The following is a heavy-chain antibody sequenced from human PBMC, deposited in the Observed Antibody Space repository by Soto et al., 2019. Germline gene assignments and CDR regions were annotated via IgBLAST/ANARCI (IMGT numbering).Heavy chain of an antibody. J-gene: IGHJ6*02. Sequence: QVQLQESGPGLVKPSGTLSLTCAVSSGSIDTTNWWGWVGQPPGKGLEWIGEIFHIGNTYYNPSLASRVTISVDTSKNQFSLNLRSVTAADTAVYYCARRTWGMDVWGQGTTVTVSS. CDR2: IFHIGNT. V-gene: IGHV4-4*02. D-gene: IGHD2-8*01. CDR1: SGSIDTTNW. CDR3: ARRTWGMDV.